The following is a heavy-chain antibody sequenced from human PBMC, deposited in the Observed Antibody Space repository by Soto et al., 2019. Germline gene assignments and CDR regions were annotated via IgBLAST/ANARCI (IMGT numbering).Heavy chain of an antibody. CDR3: ARDRGGEVGQFLFPDGFDL. CDR2: IGGSGGTK. Sequence: GGSLRLSCAASGFTFGSYEMNWVRQAPGKGLEWISYIGGSGGTKYSADSVKGRFTISRDNAQNSLHLQMNSLRVEDTAVYYCARDRGGEVGQFLFPDGFDLWGQGTLVTVSS. CDR1: GFTFGSYE. D-gene: IGHD3-10*01. J-gene: IGHJ3*01. V-gene: IGHV3-48*03.